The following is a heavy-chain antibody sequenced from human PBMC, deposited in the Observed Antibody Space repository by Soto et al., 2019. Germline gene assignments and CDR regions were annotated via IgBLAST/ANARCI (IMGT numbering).Heavy chain of an antibody. CDR2: INHSGST. CDR3: ARGGGQEMATMRNYFDY. V-gene: IGHV4-34*01. J-gene: IGHJ4*02. CDR1: GGSFSGYY. D-gene: IGHD5-12*01. Sequence: PSETLSPTCAVYGGSFSGYYWTWIRQPPGKGLEWIGEINHSGSTNYNPSLKSRVTISVDTSKNQFSLKLSSVTAADTAVYYCARGGGQEMATMRNYFDYWGQGTLVTVSS.